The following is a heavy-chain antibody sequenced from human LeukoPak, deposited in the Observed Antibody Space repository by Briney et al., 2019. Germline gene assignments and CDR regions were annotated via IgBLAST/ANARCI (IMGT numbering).Heavy chain of an antibody. CDR3: ARDRVLSGY. Sequence: GGSLRLSCGASGFTLSRYWMSWVRHAPGRAAEWVANKKQEGSEKYYVDTVKGRFTISRDNAKNSLYLQMNSLRAEDMAVYYCARDRVLSGYWGQGTLVTVSS. D-gene: IGHD4/OR15-4a*01. CDR1: GFTLSRYW. CDR2: KKQEGSEK. J-gene: IGHJ4*02. V-gene: IGHV3-7*01.